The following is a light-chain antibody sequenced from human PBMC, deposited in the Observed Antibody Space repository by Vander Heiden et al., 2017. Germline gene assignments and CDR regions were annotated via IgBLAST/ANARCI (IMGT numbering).Light chain of an antibody. Sequence: QTVVTQEPSFSVSPGGTVTLTCGLSSGSVSTSYYPSWYQQTPGQAPRTLIYSTNTRSSGVPDRFSGSILGNKAALTITGAQEDDESDYYCLLYMGSGGVVFGGGTKLTVL. V-gene: IGLV8-61*01. CDR2: STN. CDR1: SGSVSTSYY. CDR3: LLYMGSGGVV. J-gene: IGLJ2*01.